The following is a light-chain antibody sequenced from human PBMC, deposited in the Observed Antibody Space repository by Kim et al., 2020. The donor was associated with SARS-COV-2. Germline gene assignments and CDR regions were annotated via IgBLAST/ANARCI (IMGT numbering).Light chain of an antibody. CDR2: KAS. V-gene: IGKV1-5*03. J-gene: IGKJ2*01. CDR1: QSISNW. Sequence: SASVGDRVTITCRASQSISNWLAWFQQKPGKAPNLLIYKASSLESGVPSRFSGSGSGTEFTLTISSLQPDDFATYYCQQYGSQSYTFGQGTKLEI. CDR3: QQYGSQSYT.